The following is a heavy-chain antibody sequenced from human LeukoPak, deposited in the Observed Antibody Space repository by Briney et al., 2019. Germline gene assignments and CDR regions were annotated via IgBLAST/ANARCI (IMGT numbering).Heavy chain of an antibody. D-gene: IGHD6-13*01. J-gene: IGHJ4*02. CDR1: GFTFSSYS. CDR2: ISSSSSYI. Sequence: GGSLRLSCAASGFTFSSYSMNWVRQAPGKGLGWVSSISSSSSYIYYADSVKGRFTISRDNAKNSLYLQMNSLRAEDTAVYYCAREGYSSSSRDFDYWGQGTLVTVSS. CDR3: AREGYSSSSRDFDY. V-gene: IGHV3-21*01.